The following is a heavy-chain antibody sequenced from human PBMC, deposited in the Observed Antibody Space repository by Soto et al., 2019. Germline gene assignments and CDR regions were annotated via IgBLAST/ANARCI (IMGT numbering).Heavy chain of an antibody. V-gene: IGHV4-39*01. CDR2: IYYSGST. CDR1: GGSISSSSYY. J-gene: IGHJ5*02. D-gene: IGHD3-10*01. Sequence: QLQLQESGPGLVKPSETLSLTCTVSGGSISSSSYYWGWIRQPPGKGLEWIGSIYYSGSTYYNPSLKSRVTISVDTSKNQFSLKLSSVTAADTAVYYCARLGPSYGSGSYSNWFDPWGQGTLVTVSS. CDR3: ARLGPSYGSGSYSNWFDP.